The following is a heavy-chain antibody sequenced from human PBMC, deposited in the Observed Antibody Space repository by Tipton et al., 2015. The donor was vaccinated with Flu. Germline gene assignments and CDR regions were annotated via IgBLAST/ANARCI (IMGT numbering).Heavy chain of an antibody. J-gene: IGHJ4*02. CDR1: GGSISSYY. V-gene: IGHV4-59*08. CDR2: IYYSGST. CDR3: ARRAGRGAADFGY. Sequence: TLSLTCTVSGGSISSYYWSWIRQPPGKGLEWIGYIYYSGSTNYNPSLKSRVTISVDTSKNQFSLKLSSVTAADTAVYYCARRAGRGAADFGYWGQGTLVTVSS. D-gene: IGHD6-13*01.